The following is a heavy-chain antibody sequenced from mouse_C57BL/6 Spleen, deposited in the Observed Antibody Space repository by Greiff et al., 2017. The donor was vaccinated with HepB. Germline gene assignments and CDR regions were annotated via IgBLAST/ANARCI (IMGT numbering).Heavy chain of an antibody. Sequence: VQLQQSGAELVKPGASVKLSCKASGYTFTSYWMHWVKQRPGQGLEWIGMIHPNSGSTNYNEKFKNKATLTVDKSSSTAYLQLSSLTSEDYAVYYCARYYSKEYFDVWGTGTTVTVSS. V-gene: IGHV1-64*01. CDR2: IHPNSGST. CDR1: GYTFTSYW. CDR3: ARYYSKEYFDV. J-gene: IGHJ1*03. D-gene: IGHD2-5*01.